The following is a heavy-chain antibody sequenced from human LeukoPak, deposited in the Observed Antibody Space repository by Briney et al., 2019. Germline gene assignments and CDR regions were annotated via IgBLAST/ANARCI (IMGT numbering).Heavy chain of an antibody. CDR3: ARSVWFGEGNDY. CDR1: GYTFTGYE. D-gene: IGHD3-10*01. CDR2: INPNSGGT. Sequence: ASVKVSCKASGYTFTGYEMHWVRQAPGQGLEWMGWINPNSGGTNYAQKFQGRVTMTRDTSISTAYMELSRLRSDDTAVYYCARSVWFGEGNDYWGQGTLVTVSS. J-gene: IGHJ4*02. V-gene: IGHV1-2*02.